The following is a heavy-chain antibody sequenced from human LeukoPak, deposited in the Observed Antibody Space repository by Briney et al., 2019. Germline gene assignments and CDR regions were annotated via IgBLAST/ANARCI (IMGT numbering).Heavy chain of an antibody. Sequence: KVSCKGSGYSFTSYWIGWVRQMRGKGREGMGIIYPGDSDTRYIPSFQGQVTISADKSISTAYLQWSSLKASDTAMYYCARTRYYYDSSGYSHWGQGTLVTVSS. J-gene: IGHJ4*02. CDR1: GYSFTSYW. CDR3: ARTRYYYDSSGYSH. CDR2: IYPGDSDT. D-gene: IGHD3-22*01. V-gene: IGHV5-51*01.